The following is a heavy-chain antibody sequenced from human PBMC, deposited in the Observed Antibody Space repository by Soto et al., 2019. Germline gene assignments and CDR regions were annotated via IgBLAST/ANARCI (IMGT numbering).Heavy chain of an antibody. CDR1: GGSVSSYY. CDR2: IYYSGST. D-gene: IGHD6-19*01. J-gene: IGHJ5*02. V-gene: IGHV4-59*08. Sequence: QVQLQESGPGLVKPSETLSLTCTVSGGSVSSYYWSWIRQPPGKGLEWIGNIYYSGSTNYNPSLKSRVTISVDSSKNQCSLKLSSVTAADTAVYYCARREAVAGTNWFDPWGQGTLVTVSS. CDR3: ARREAVAGTNWFDP.